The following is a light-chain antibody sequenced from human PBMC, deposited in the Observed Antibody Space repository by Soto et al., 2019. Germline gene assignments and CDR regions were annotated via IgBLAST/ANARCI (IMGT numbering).Light chain of an antibody. Sequence: EMVMTQSPATLSVSPGEGATLSCRASQRVSSYLAWYQQKPGQAPRLLIYGASSRATGIPDRFSGSGSGTDFTLTISRLEPEDFAVYYCQQYGSSRLTFGGGTKVDIK. CDR3: QQYGSSRLT. V-gene: IGKV3-20*01. CDR2: GAS. J-gene: IGKJ4*01. CDR1: QRVSSY.